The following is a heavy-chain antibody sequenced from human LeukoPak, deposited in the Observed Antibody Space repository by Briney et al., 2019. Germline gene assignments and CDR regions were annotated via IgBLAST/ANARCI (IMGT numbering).Heavy chain of an antibody. V-gene: IGHV6-1*01. CDR2: TYNRSKWYN. J-gene: IGHJ3*02. CDR3: ARVKEEFSSGSAFDI. Sequence: SQTLSLTCAISGDSVFSKSAAWNWIRQSPSRGLEWLGRTYNRSKWYNDYAVSVKSRITINPDTSKNQFSLQLNSVTPEDTAVYFCARVKEEFSSGSAFDIWGQGTMVTVSS. CDR1: GDSVFSKSAA. D-gene: IGHD3-22*01.